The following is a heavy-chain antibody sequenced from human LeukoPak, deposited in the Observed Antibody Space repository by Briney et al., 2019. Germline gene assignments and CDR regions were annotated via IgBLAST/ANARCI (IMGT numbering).Heavy chain of an antibody. CDR3: ARLYYYDAGGYPNP. J-gene: IGHJ5*02. Sequence: SETLSLTCTVSGDSITSSTYYWGWLRQPPGKGLGWIGSIYYTGSTYYNPSLKSRVTISVDTSKNQFSLKLRSVTAADTAVYYCARLYYYDAGGYPNPWGQGTLVTVSS. V-gene: IGHV4-39*01. CDR2: IYYTGST. D-gene: IGHD3-22*01. CDR1: GDSITSSTYY.